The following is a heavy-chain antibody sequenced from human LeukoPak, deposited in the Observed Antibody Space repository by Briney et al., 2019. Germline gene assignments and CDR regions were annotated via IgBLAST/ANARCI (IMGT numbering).Heavy chain of an antibody. D-gene: IGHD1-7*01. CDR2: IIPIFGTA. J-gene: IGHJ6*03. CDR1: GGTFSSYA. CDR3: ASQGGAIELNYYMDV. V-gene: IGHV1-69*05. Sequence: SVKVSCKASGGTFSSYAISWVRQAPGQGLEWMGGIIPIFGTANYAQKFQGRVTITTDESTSTAYMELSSLRSEDTAVYYCASQGGAIELNYYMDVWGKGTTVTVSS.